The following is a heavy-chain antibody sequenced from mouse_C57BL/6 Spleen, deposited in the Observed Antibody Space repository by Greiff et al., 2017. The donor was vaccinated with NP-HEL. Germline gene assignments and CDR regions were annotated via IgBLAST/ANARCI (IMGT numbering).Heavy chain of an antibody. CDR1: GYTFTDYY. V-gene: IGHV1-26*01. Sequence: EVQLQQSGPELVKPGASVKISCKASGYTFTDYYMNWVKQSHGKSLEWIGDINPHNGGTSYNQKFKGKATLTVDKSSSTAYMELRSLTSEDSAVYYCARDYYYGSSPAYWGQGTLVTVSA. CDR2: INPHNGGT. D-gene: IGHD1-1*01. J-gene: IGHJ3*01. CDR3: ARDYYYGSSPAY.